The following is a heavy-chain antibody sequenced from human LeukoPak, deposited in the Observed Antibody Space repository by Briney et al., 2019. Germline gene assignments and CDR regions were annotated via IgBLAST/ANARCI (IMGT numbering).Heavy chain of an antibody. CDR2: IYTSGST. Sequence: SETLSLTCTVSGGSISSYYWSWIRQPAGKELEWIGRIYTSGSTNYNPSLKSRVTMSVDTSKNQFSLKLSSVTAADTAVYYCARELHYYDSSGYCYYFDYWGQGTLVTVSS. J-gene: IGHJ4*02. V-gene: IGHV4-4*07. CDR1: GGSISSYY. CDR3: ARELHYYDSSGYCYYFDY. D-gene: IGHD3-22*01.